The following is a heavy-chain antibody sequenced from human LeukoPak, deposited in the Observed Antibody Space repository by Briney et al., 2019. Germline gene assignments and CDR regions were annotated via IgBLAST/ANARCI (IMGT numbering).Heavy chain of an antibody. CDR3: AARGDGYNNWYFDL. CDR2: IYYSGST. CDR1: GDSISSYY. V-gene: IGHV4-59*01. J-gene: IGHJ2*01. Sequence: SETLSLTCTVSGDSISSYYWNWVRQPPGKGLEWIGYIYYSGSTNCNPSLKSRVTISIDTSKNQFSLKLRSVTAADTAVYYCAARGDGYNNWYFDLWGRGTLVTVSS. D-gene: IGHD5-24*01.